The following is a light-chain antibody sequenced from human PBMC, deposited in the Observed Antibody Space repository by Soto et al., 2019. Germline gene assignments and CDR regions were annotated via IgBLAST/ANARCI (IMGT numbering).Light chain of an antibody. Sequence: SALTQPASVSGSPGQSITISCTGTSSDVGGYDHVSWYQQHPGKAPKLIIYDVTVRPSGISRRFSGSKSDNTASLAVSGLQPEDEADYYCSSYTNKDTLLFGGGTKLTVL. J-gene: IGLJ3*02. CDR1: SSDVGGYDH. V-gene: IGLV2-14*03. CDR2: DVT. CDR3: SSYTNKDTLL.